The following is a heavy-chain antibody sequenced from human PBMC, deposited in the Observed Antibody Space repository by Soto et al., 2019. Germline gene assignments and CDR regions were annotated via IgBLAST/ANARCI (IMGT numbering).Heavy chain of an antibody. CDR3: ARDPDPHYYDSSGYYGWNY. Sequence: QVQLVQSGAEVKKPGASVKVSCKASGYTFTSYGISWVRQAPGQGLEWMGWISAYNGNTNYAQELQGRVTMTTDTXXSXAXXELGRLRSDDTAVYYCARDPDPHYYDSSGYYGWNYWGQGTLVTVSS. CDR2: ISAYNGNT. D-gene: IGHD3-22*01. J-gene: IGHJ4*02. V-gene: IGHV1-18*01. CDR1: GYTFTSYG.